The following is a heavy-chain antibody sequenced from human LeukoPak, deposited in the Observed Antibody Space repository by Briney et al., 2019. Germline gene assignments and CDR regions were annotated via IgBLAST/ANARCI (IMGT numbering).Heavy chain of an antibody. V-gene: IGHV1-2*02. J-gene: IGHJ5*02. CDR2: INPNSGDT. CDR3: ARDLVHHRLLATNYNWFDP. D-gene: IGHD2-8*01. Sequence: ASVKVSCKTSGYTFSDYYIHWIRQAPGQGLEWVGWINPNSGDTDYAQKFQGRVTMTRDTSISTAYMELGRLRSDDTAVYYCARDLVHHRLLATNYNWFDPWGQGTLVTVSS. CDR1: GYTFSDYY.